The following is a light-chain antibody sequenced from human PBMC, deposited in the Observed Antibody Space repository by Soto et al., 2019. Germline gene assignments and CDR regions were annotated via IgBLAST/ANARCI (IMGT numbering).Light chain of an antibody. CDR3: QQRSNWPPWT. CDR1: KSVSSY. CDR2: DAS. V-gene: IGKV3-11*01. J-gene: IGKJ1*01. Sequence: EIVLTQSPATLSLSPGERATLSCRASKSVSSYLAWYQQKPGQAPRLLIYDASNRATGIPARFSGSGSGTDFTLTISSLEPEDFAFYYCQQRSNWPPWTFGQGTKVEIK.